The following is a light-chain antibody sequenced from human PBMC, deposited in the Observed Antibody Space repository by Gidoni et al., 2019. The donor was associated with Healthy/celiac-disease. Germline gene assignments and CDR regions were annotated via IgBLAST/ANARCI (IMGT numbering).Light chain of an antibody. CDR3: QQYNNWPPLT. Sequence: EIVMTQSPATLSVSPGERATLPCRASQSVSSNLAWYQQKPGQAPRLLIYGASTRAPGSPARFSGSGSGTEFTLTISSLQSEDFAVYYCQQYNNWPPLTFGGGTKVEIK. CDR1: QSVSSN. J-gene: IGKJ4*01. CDR2: GAS. V-gene: IGKV3-15*01.